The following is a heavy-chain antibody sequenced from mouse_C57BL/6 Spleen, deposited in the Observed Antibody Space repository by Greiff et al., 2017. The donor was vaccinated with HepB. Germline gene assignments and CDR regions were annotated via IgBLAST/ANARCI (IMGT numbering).Heavy chain of an antibody. CDR2: IYPGSGST. Sequence: QVQLKQSGAELVKPGASVKMSCKASGYTFTSYWITWVKQRPGQGLEWIGDIYPGSGSTNYNEKFKSKATLTVDTSSSTAYMQLSSLTSEDSAVYYCARRYGNYVWFAYWGQGTLVTVSA. J-gene: IGHJ3*01. CDR3: ARRYGNYVWFAY. V-gene: IGHV1-55*01. D-gene: IGHD2-1*01. CDR1: GYTFTSYW.